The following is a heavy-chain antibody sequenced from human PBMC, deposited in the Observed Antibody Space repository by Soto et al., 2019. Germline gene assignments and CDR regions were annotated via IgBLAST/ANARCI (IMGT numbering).Heavy chain of an antibody. CDR3: AKDKYSSRFYFDY. D-gene: IGHD6-19*01. Sequence: AGGSLRLSCAASGFTFDDYAMHWVRQAPGKGLEWVSGISWNSGSIGYADSVKGRFTISRDNAKNSLYLQMNSLRAEDTALYYCAKDKYSSRFYFDYWGQGTLVTVSS. CDR1: GFTFDDYA. V-gene: IGHV3-9*01. CDR2: ISWNSGSI. J-gene: IGHJ4*02.